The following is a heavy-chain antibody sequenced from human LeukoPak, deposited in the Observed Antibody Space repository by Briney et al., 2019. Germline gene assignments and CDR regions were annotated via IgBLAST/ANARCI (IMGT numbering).Heavy chain of an antibody. D-gene: IGHD2-2*01. CDR2: IYTSGST. CDR1: GGSISSYY. J-gene: IGHJ6*03. Sequence: SETLSLTCTVSGGSISSYYWSWIRQPAGKGLEWIGRIYTSGSTNHNPSLKSRVTMSVDTSKNQFSLKLSSVTAADTAVYYCARESYEEDCSSTSCRPSGYYYYYMDVWGKGTTVTVSS. CDR3: ARESYEEDCSSTSCRPSGYYYYYMDV. V-gene: IGHV4-4*07.